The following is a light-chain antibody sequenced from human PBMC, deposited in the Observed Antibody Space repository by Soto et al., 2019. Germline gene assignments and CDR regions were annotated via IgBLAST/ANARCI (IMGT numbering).Light chain of an antibody. Sequence: NFMLTQPHSVSESPGKTVTISCTRSSGNIASNYAQWYQQRPGSAPTTVIYEDNLRPSGVPDRFSGSIDRSSNSASLTISGLKTEDEADYFCQSYGSGIQGVFGGGTKLTVL. CDR1: SGNIASNY. V-gene: IGLV6-57*04. CDR3: QSYGSGIQGV. CDR2: EDN. J-gene: IGLJ3*02.